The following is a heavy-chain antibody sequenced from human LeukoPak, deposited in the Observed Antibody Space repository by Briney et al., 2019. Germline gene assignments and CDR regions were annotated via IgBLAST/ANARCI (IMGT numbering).Heavy chain of an antibody. CDR3: ARESPPTGGYSYGLDY. V-gene: IGHV4-59*01. CDR1: GGPLSSLY. D-gene: IGHD5-18*01. Sequence: SETPSLTCTVSGGPLSSLYWSWIRDPPGKGLEGIGYIYYSGSTNYNPSLKSRVTISVDTSKNQFSLKPSSVTAADTAVYYCARESPPTGGYSYGLDYWGQGTLVTVSS. CDR2: IYYSGST. J-gene: IGHJ4*02.